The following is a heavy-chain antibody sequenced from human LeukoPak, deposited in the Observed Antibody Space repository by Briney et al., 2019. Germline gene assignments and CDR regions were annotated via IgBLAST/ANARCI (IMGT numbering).Heavy chain of an antibody. CDR1: GYSFISYW. Sequence: GESLKISCKGSGYSFISYWIGWVRQMPGKGLEWMGIIYPGDSDTRYSPSFQGQVTISADKSISTAYLQWSSLKASDTAMYYCARGPALHYYDSSGYFLGFDYWGQGTLVTVSS. J-gene: IGHJ4*02. CDR3: ARGPALHYYDSSGYFLGFDY. D-gene: IGHD3-22*01. CDR2: IYPGDSDT. V-gene: IGHV5-51*01.